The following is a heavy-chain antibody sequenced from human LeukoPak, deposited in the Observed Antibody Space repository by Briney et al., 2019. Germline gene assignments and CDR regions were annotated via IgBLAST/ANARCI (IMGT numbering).Heavy chain of an antibody. Sequence: PGGSLGLFCTASGFSFSTYTMRWVRQAPGKGLVYVSGIASNGGTKYYADSVKGRFTISRDNFKNTVYLQLDSLRTEDMAVYYCAREYCTTNSCYIWGLGYWGQGTLVTVSS. V-gene: IGHV3-64*02. J-gene: IGHJ4*02. CDR2: IASNGGTK. CDR1: GFSFSTYT. CDR3: AREYCTTNSCYIWGLGY. D-gene: IGHD2-2*02.